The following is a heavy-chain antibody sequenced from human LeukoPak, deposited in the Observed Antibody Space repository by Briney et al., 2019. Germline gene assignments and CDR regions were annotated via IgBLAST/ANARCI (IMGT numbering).Heavy chain of an antibody. Sequence: PGGSLRLSCAASGFTFSGSAMHWVRQASGKGLEWVGRIRNKANSYATAYAASVKGRFTISREDSKNTAYLQMDSLKTEDTAVYYCTRLGMIRGVPVDYWGQGTLVTVSS. J-gene: IGHJ4*02. CDR1: GFTFSGSA. D-gene: IGHD3-10*01. CDR3: TRLGMIRGVPVDY. V-gene: IGHV3-73*01. CDR2: IRNKANSYAT.